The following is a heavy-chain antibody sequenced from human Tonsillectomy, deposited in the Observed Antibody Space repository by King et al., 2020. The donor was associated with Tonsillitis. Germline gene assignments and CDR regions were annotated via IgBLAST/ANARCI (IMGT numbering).Heavy chain of an antibody. CDR1: GFTFSDYD. Sequence: VQLVESGGGLVQPGGSLRLSCAASGFTFSDYDFHWVRQAPGKGLEWVSAIGTAGDTYYAGSVKGRFTISTEDAKHSLYLQMNSLGAGDTAVYYCARGHYSSFLEVWGKGTTVTVSS. V-gene: IGHV3-13*01. J-gene: IGHJ6*04. D-gene: IGHD5-12*01. CDR3: ARGHYSSFLEV. CDR2: IGTAGDT.